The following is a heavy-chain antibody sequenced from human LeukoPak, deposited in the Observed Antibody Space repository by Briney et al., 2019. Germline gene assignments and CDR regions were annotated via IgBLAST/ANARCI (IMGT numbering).Heavy chain of an antibody. CDR2: INHSGST. J-gene: IGHJ5*02. CDR3: ARAGSSGDYNWFDP. V-gene: IGHV4-34*01. D-gene: IGHD3-22*01. CDR1: GGSISSYY. Sequence: SETLPLTCTVSGGSISSYYWSWIRQPPGKGLEWIGEINHSGSTNYNPSLKSRVTISVDTSKNQFSLKLSSVTAADTAMYYCARAGSSGDYNWFDPWGQGTLVTVSS.